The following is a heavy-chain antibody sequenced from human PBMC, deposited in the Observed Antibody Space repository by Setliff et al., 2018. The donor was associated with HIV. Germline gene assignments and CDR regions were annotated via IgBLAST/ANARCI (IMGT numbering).Heavy chain of an antibody. CDR1: GGSISSGSLY. J-gene: IGHJ4*02. D-gene: IGHD6-19*01. CDR2: IYHSGTT. V-gene: IGHV4-39*01. CDR3: ARHSSGWFHPDY. Sequence: PSETLSLTCTVSGGSISSGSLYWGWIRQPPGKGLEWIGTIYHSGTTYYNPSLKSRVTISVDTSKNQFSLKLSSVTAADTAVYYCARHSSGWFHPDYWGQGTPVTVSS.